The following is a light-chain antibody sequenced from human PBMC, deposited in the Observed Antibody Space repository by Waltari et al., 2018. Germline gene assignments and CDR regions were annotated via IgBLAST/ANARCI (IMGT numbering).Light chain of an antibody. CDR2: DVT. CDR1: TSDVGGYNY. CDR3: CSFAGTYTWV. Sequence: SALTQPRSVSGSPGQSVTISCTGTTSDVGGYNYVSWYQHHPGKAPKLMIFDVTQRPPGDPDRFSGSKSANAASLTISGLQAEDEAHYYCCSFAGTYTWVFGGGTKVTVL. V-gene: IGLV2-11*01. J-gene: IGLJ3*02.